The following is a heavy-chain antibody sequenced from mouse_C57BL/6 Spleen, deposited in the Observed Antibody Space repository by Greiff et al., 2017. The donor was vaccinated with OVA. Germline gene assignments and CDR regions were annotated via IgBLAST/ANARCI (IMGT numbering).Heavy chain of an antibody. Sequence: VHLVESGPGLVAPSQSLSITCTVSGFSLTSYAISWFRQPPGKGLEWLGVLWTGGGTNYNSALKSRLSISKDNSKSQGFLKMNSLQTDDTARYYCARVYADYFDYWGQGTTLTVSS. CDR1: GFSLTSYA. D-gene: IGHD1-1*01. CDR3: ARVYADYFDY. CDR2: LWTGGGT. V-gene: IGHV2-9-1*01. J-gene: IGHJ2*01.